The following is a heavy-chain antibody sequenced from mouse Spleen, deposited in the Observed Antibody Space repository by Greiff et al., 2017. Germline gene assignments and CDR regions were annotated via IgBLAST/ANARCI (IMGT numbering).Heavy chain of an antibody. CDR2: IRNKANGYTT. Sequence: EVKVVESGGGLVQPGGSLSLSCAASGFTFTDYYMSWVRQPPGKALEWLGFIRNKANGYTTEYSASVKGRFTISRDNSQSILYLQMNALRAEDSATYYCARYIRYDHAMDYWGQGTSVTVSS. CDR1: GFTFTDYY. V-gene: IGHV7-3*01. CDR3: ARYIRYDHAMDY. D-gene: IGHD2-14*01. J-gene: IGHJ4*01.